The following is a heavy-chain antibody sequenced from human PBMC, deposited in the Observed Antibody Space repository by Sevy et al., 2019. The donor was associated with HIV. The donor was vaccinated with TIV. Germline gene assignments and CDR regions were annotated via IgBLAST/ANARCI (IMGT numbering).Heavy chain of an antibody. CDR3: AKDHAHYDKGIDP. CDR2: ISSSGTTT. V-gene: IGHV3-48*03. D-gene: IGHD3-16*01. Sequence: GGSLRLSCEASGFTFSNYEMNCVRQAPGTGLQWLSYISSSGTTTYYAESVKGRFTISRDNAKNSLYLQMNSLRAEDTAIYYCAKDHAHYDKGIDPWGQGTSVTVSS. J-gene: IGHJ5*02. CDR1: GFTFSNYE.